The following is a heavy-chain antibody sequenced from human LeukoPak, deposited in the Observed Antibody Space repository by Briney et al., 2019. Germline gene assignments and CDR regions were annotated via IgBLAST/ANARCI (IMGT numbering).Heavy chain of an antibody. V-gene: IGHV4-39*01. CDR3: ARRTTESYSDY. D-gene: IGHD1-1*01. CDR1: GGSISDGTYY. CDR2: IHYSGTT. J-gene: IGHJ4*02. Sequence: PSETLSLTCTVSGGSISDGTYYWGWIRQPPGKGLEWIGTIHYSGTTHYNRSLKSRVTLSVDTSKNQFSLRLSFVTAADTAVYYCARRTTESYSDYWGQGTLVTVST.